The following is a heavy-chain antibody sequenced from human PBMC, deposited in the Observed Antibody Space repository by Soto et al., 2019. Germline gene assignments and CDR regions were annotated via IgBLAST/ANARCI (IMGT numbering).Heavy chain of an antibody. V-gene: IGHV1-46*01. CDR1: GYTFTSYY. CDR2: INPSGGST. Sequence: ASVKVSCKASGYTFTSYYMHWVRQAPGQGLEWMGIINPSGGSTSYAQKFQGRVTMTRDTSTSTVYMELSSLRSEDTAVYYCAKAEGNWNHERPPDYWGQGTLVTVSS. D-gene: IGHD1-1*01. CDR3: AKAEGNWNHERPPDY. J-gene: IGHJ4*02.